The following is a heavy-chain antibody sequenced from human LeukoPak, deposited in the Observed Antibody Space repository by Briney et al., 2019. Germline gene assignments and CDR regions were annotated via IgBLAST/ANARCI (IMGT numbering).Heavy chain of an antibody. Sequence: GEXXKISCKGSGYTFSSYWIGWVRQMPGKGLEWMGIIYPDDSDTRYSPSFQGQVTISADKSISTAYLQWSSLKASDTAMYYCARLAYCSNDVCYSNYYYSMDVWGKGTTVTVSS. V-gene: IGHV5-51*01. D-gene: IGHD2-8*01. CDR1: GYTFSSYW. J-gene: IGHJ6*03. CDR2: IYPDDSDT. CDR3: ARLAYCSNDVCYSNYYYSMDV.